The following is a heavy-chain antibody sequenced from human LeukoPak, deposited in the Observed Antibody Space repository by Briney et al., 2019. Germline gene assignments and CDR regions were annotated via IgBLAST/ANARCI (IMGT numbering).Heavy chain of an antibody. CDR2: IYYSGST. Sequence: PSQTLSLTCTVSGGAISSGDYYWSWICQPPGKGLEWSGYIYYSGSTYYNPSLKSRVTISVDTSKNQFSLKPSSVTAADTAVYYCARSIASSPNWFDPWGQGTLVTVSS. J-gene: IGHJ5*02. CDR1: GGAISSGDYY. V-gene: IGHV4-30-4*01. CDR3: ARSIASSPNWFDP. D-gene: IGHD2-21*01.